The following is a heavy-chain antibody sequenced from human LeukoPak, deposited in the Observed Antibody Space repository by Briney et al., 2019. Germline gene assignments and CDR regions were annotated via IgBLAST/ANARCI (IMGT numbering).Heavy chain of an antibody. J-gene: IGHJ4*02. V-gene: IGHV7-4-1*02. CDR1: GYTFTSYA. CDR3: ARALPWYCSGGSCYWVYYFDY. D-gene: IGHD2-15*01. CDR2: INTNTGNP. Sequence: ASVKVSCKASGYTFTSYAMNWVRQAPGQGLEWMGWINTNTGNPTYAQGFTGRFVFSLDTSVSTAYLQISSLKAEDTAVYYCARALPWYCSGGSCYWVYYFDYWGQGTLVTASS.